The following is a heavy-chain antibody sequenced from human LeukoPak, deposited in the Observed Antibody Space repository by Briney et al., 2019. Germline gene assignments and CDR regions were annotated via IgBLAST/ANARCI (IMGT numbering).Heavy chain of an antibody. CDR2: IYPGDSDT. CDR1: GYSFTNYW. CDR3: ATRAFENLHYAY. V-gene: IGHV5-51*01. Sequence: GESLKISWKGAGYSFTNYWIGWVRQRPGKGLEWVGIIYPGDSDTRYSPSFQGQVTISADKSIRTAYLQWSSLKASDTAMYYCATRAFENLHYAYWGQGTLVPVSS. J-gene: IGHJ4*02. D-gene: IGHD2/OR15-2a*01.